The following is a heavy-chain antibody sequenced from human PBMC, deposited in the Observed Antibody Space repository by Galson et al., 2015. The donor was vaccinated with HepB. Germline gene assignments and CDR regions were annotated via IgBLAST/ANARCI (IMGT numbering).Heavy chain of an antibody. V-gene: IGHV3-23*01. CDR3: AAHTADGESTFDF. CDR1: QFTFSSYA. J-gene: IGHJ4*02. CDR2: ISGSDDST. D-gene: IGHD4-17*01. Sequence: SLRLSCAASQFTFSSYAMSWVRQAPGKGLEWVSAISGSDDSTYFADSGKGRFSIFRDNSKNTLYLQLNSLRAEDTAVYYCAAHTADGESTFDFWGQGTLVTVSS.